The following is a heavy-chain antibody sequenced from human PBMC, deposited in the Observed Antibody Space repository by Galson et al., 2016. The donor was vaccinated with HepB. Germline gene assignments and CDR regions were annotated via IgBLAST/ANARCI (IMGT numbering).Heavy chain of an antibody. D-gene: IGHD3-9*01. V-gene: IGHV3-15*01. J-gene: IGHJ6*04. CDR2: IKNRADGGAR. Sequence: SLRLSCAASGFTFKNAWMSWVRQAPWKGLEWVGRIKNRADGGARDYAAPVNDRFTSSRDDSRNMVDLQMNRLKSEDTAVYYWATGTIGLLWGKGTTVTVSS. CDR1: GFTFKNAW. CDR3: ATGTIGLL.